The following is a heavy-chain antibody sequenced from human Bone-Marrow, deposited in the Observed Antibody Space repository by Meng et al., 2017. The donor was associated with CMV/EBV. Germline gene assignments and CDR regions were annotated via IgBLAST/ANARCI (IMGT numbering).Heavy chain of an antibody. CDR3: ARDGFGDTGYFDS. CDR2: ISQDGRDK. V-gene: IGHV3-30*04. D-gene: IGHD3-3*01. J-gene: IGHJ4*02. CDR1: GFTLRSYA. Sequence: GGSLRLSCVASGFTLRSYAMNWVRQAPGKGMEWVAVISQDGRDKYYADSVKGRFTISRDNCKNTLYLQMNSLRAEDTAVYYCARDGFGDTGYFDSWGQGTLVTVSS.